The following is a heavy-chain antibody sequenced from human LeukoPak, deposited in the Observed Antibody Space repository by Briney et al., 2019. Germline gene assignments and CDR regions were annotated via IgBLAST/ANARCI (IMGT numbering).Heavy chain of an antibody. J-gene: IGHJ6*03. CDR2: IFYSGST. D-gene: IGHD1-26*01. V-gene: IGHV4-39*07. Sequence: SETLSLTCTVSGGSISSSSYYWGWIRQPPGKGLEWIGNIFYSGSTYYSPSLKSRVTTSVDTSKNQFSLKLSSVTAADTAVYYCARDPYSGSYGNYYYYFMDVWGKGTTVTISS. CDR1: GGSISSSSYY. CDR3: ARDPYSGSYGNYYYYFMDV.